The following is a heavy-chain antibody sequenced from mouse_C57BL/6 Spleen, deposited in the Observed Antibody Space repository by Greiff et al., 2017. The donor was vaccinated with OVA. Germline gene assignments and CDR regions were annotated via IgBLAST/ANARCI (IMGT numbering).Heavy chain of an antibody. Sequence: EVKLVESGGGLVKPGGSLKLSCAASGFTFSAYGMHWVLQAPEKGLEWVAYISSGSSTIYYADTVKGRFTISRDNAKNTLFLQMTSLRSEDTAMYYCARESVYYFDYWGQGTTLTVSS. V-gene: IGHV5-17*01. CDR2: ISSGSSTI. J-gene: IGHJ2*01. CDR1: GFTFSAYG. CDR3: ARESVYYFDY.